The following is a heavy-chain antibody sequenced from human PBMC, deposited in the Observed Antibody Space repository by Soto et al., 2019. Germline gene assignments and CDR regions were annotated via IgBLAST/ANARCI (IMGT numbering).Heavy chain of an antibody. V-gene: IGHV3-23*01. CDR3: AKDRGAYCGGDCYPNFDY. D-gene: IGHD2-21*01. CDR2: ISGSGGST. CDR1: GFTFSSYA. J-gene: IGHJ4*02. Sequence: EVQLSESGGGLVQPGGSLRLSCAASGFTFSSYAMSWVRQAPGKGLEWVSAISGSGGSTYYADSVKGRFTISRDNSKNTLYLQMNSLRAEDTAVYYCAKDRGAYCGGDCYPNFDYWGQGTLVTVSS.